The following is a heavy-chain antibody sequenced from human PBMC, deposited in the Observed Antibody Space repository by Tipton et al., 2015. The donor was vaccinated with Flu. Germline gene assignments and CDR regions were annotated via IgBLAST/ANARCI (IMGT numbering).Heavy chain of an antibody. CDR3: ARFRIYTTPPEYYFDY. Sequence: AASGFTFSSYVMNWVRQTPGKGLEWVSSVNSDSSYIYYTDSVKGRFTISRDNAKNSLYLQMNSLRAEDSAVYFCARFRIYTTPPEYYFDYWGQGTLVTVSS. CDR2: VNSDSSYI. D-gene: IGHD1-1*01. J-gene: IGHJ4*02. V-gene: IGHV3-21*01. CDR1: GFTFSSYV.